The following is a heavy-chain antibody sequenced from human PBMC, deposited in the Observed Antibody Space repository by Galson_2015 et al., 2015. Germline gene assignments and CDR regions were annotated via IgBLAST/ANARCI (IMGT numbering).Heavy chain of an antibody. CDR1: GGSIASYY. D-gene: IGHD3-16*02. V-gene: IGHV4-59*01. Sequence: LSLNCSVSGGSIASYYWPWIRQPPGKRLEWIGYIYYSGSTNYNPSLKSRVTISVDTSKNQFSLKLNSVTAADTAVYYCARELEASDYIWGSNRRAQGAMDVWGQWTTVTVSS. J-gene: IGHJ6*02. CDR2: IYYSGST. CDR3: ARELEASDYIWGSNRRAQGAMDV.